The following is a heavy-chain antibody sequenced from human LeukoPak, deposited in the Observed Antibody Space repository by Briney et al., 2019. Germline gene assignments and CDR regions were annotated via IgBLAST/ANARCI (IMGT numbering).Heavy chain of an antibody. CDR1: GGSISSSNW. J-gene: IGHJ6*03. Sequence: PSETLSLTCAVSGGSISSSNWWSWVRQPPGKGLEWIGEINHSGSTNYNPSLKSRVTISVDTSKNQFSLKLSSVTAADTAVYYCARGKYYDFWSGYSIRPPRAYMDVWGKGTTVTVSS. CDR3: ARGKYYDFWSGYSIRPPRAYMDV. D-gene: IGHD3-3*01. V-gene: IGHV4-4*02. CDR2: INHSGST.